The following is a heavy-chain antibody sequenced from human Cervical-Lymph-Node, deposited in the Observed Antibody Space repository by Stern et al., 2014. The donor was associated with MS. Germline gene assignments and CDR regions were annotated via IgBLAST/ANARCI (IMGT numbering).Heavy chain of an antibody. V-gene: IGHV3-9*01. CDR3: AKGDCSSTSCYVDY. CDR2: ISWNSGSI. D-gene: IGHD2-2*01. CDR1: GFTFDDYA. Sequence: EVQLVESGGGLVQPGRSLRLSFAASGFTFDDYAMHWVRQAPGTGLEWVSGISWNSGSIGYADSVKGRFTISRDNAKNSLYLQMNSLRAEDTALYYCAKGDCSSTSCYVDYWGQGTLVTVSS. J-gene: IGHJ4*02.